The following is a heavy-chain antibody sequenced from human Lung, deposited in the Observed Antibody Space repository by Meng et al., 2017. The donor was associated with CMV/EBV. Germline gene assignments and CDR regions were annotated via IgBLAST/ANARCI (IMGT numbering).Heavy chain of an antibody. CDR1: GFTFDDYS. V-gene: IGHV3-43D*03. J-gene: IGHJ6*02. CDR2: ISWDGGST. D-gene: IGHD6-13*01. Sequence: ATLSLXCAASGFTFDDYSLHWVRQAPGKGLEWFSLISWDGGSTYYADSVKGRFTISRDNSKNSLYLQMNSLRAEDTALYYCAKDIALPESGTIPSPIYYYYGMDVWXQGTXVTVSS. CDR3: AKDIALPESGTIPSPIYYYYGMDV.